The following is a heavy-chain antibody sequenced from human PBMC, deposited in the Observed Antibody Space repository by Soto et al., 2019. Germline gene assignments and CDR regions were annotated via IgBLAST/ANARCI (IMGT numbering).Heavy chain of an antibody. CDR1: GDSVSSNSAA. CDR3: ARDPASFFFWSGYYMANWFDP. Sequence: SQTLSLTCAISGDSVSSNSAAWNWIRQSPSRGLEWLGRTYYRSKWYNDYAVSVKSRITINPDTSKNQFSLQLNSVTPEDTAVYYCARDPASFFFWSGYYMANWFDPWGQGTLVTVSS. D-gene: IGHD3-3*01. V-gene: IGHV6-1*01. CDR2: TYYRSKWYN. J-gene: IGHJ5*02.